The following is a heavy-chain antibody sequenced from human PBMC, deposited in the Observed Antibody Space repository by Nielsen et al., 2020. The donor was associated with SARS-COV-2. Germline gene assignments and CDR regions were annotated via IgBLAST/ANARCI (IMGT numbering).Heavy chain of an antibody. V-gene: IGHV3-21*01. Sequence: GESLKISCAASGFTFSSYSMNWVRQAPGKGLEWVSSISSSSSYIYYADSVKGRFTISRDNARNSVYLQMNSLRAEDTAVYYCASFQILWGQGTLVTVSS. J-gene: IGHJ4*02. CDR1: GFTFSSYS. CDR3: ASFQIL. CDR2: ISSSSSYI.